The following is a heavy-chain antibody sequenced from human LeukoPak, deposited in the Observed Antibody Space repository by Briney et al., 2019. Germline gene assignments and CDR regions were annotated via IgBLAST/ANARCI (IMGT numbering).Heavy chain of an antibody. Sequence: EAGGSLRLSCAASGFTFSSYAMSWVRQAPGKGREWVSAISGSGGSTYYADSVKGRFTISRDNSKNTLYLQMNSLRAEDTAVYYCAKVGAETGYYYYYMDVWGKGTTVTVSS. J-gene: IGHJ6*03. CDR1: GFTFSSYA. D-gene: IGHD1-26*01. CDR3: AKVGAETGYYYYYMDV. V-gene: IGHV3-23*01. CDR2: ISGSGGST.